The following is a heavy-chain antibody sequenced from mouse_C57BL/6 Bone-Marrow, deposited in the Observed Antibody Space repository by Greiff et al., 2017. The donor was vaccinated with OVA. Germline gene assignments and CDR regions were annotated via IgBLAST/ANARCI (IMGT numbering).Heavy chain of an antibody. CDR3: ARHYYGSSYY. Sequence: DVKLVESGGDLVKPGGSLKLSCAASGFTFSSYGMSWVRQTPDKRLEWVATISSGGSYTYYPDSVKGRFTISRDNAKNTLYLQMRSLKSEDTAMYYCARHYYGSSYYWGQGTTLTVSS. V-gene: IGHV5-6*02. D-gene: IGHD1-1*01. CDR1: GFTFSSYG. J-gene: IGHJ2*01. CDR2: ISSGGSYT.